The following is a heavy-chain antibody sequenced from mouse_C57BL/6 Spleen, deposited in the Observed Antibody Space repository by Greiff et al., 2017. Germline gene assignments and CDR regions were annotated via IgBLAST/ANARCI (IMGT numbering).Heavy chain of an antibody. D-gene: IGHD2-10*02. V-gene: IGHV1-80*01. CDR2: IYPGDGDT. CDR3: GREGYGNSEGFDD. CDR1: GYAFSSYW. Sequence: QVQLQQSGAELVKPGASVKISCKASGYAFSSYWMNWVKQRPGKGLEWIGQIYPGDGDTNYNGKFKGKATLTADKSSSTAYMQLSSLTSEDSAVYFCGREGYGNSEGFDDWGKGTTLTVSS. J-gene: IGHJ2*01.